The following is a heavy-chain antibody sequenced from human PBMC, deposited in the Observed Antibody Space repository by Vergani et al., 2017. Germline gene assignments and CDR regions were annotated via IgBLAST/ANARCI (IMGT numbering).Heavy chain of an antibody. V-gene: IGHV3-9*01. CDR1: GFPLDDYA. CDR3: AKDPNSNYYYYYYVDV. Sequence: EVPLVESGGGLVQPGRSLKLSCAASGFPLDDYAMHWVRQAPGKGLEWVSGISCNSGSIGYVDSVKGRFTISRDNAKNALYLQMNSLRAEDTALYYCAKDPNSNYYYYYYVDVWGKGTTVTVSS. CDR2: ISCNSGSI. D-gene: IGHD4-11*01. J-gene: IGHJ6*03.